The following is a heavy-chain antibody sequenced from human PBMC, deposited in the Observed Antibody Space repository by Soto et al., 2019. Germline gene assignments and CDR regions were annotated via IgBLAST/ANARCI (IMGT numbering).Heavy chain of an antibody. CDR3: AHKIRSGKRGPYFDY. J-gene: IGHJ4*02. CDR2: IYWDDDK. CDR1: GFSLSTSGVG. D-gene: IGHD3-10*01. V-gene: IGHV2-5*02. Sequence: SGPTLVNPTQTLTLTCTFSGFSLSTSGVGVGWNRQPPGKALEWLALIYWDDDKRYSPSLKSRLNITKDTSKNQVVLTMTNMKSVDSSTYYCAHKIRSGKRGPYFDYWGQGTLVTVSS.